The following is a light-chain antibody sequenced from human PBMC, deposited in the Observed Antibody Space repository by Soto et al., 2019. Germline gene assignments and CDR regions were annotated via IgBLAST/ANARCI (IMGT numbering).Light chain of an antibody. V-gene: IGKV3-15*01. CDR1: QFIGSN. CDR2: DAS. J-gene: IGKJ4*01. Sequence: MTQSPVTLSVSPGERATLSCRASQFIGSNLAWYQQKPAQPPRLLIYDASTRATGIPARFSGSGSGTEFILTISTLQSEDLAVYYCQQYNNWPSLSFGGGTKVDIK. CDR3: QQYNNWPSLS.